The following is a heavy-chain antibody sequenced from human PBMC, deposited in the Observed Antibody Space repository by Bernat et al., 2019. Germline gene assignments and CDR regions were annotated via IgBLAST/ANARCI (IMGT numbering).Heavy chain of an antibody. J-gene: IGHJ2*01. CDR3: ARDRAYYYDSSGYPYYYFDL. CDR1: GGSISSYY. V-gene: IGHV4-59*01. D-gene: IGHD3-22*01. CDR2: IYYSGST. Sequence: QVQLQESGPGLVKPSETLSLTYTVSGGSISSYYWSWIRQPPGKGLEWVGYIYYSGSTNYNPSLKSRVTISVDTSKNQFSLKLSSVTAADTAVYYCARDRAYYYDSSGYPYYYFDLWGRGTLVTVSS.